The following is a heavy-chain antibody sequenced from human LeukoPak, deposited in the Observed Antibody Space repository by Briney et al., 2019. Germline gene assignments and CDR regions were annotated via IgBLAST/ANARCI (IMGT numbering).Heavy chain of an antibody. CDR2: IIPIFGTA. CDR3: ARQDSSPSYFDY. V-gene: IGHV1-69*13. D-gene: IGHD6-13*01. Sequence: ASVKVSCKASGGTFSSYAISWVRQAPGQGLEWMGGIIPIFGTANYAQKFQGRVTITADESTSTAYMELSSLRSEDTAVYYCARQDSSPSYFDYWGQGTLVTVSS. CDR1: GGTFSSYA. J-gene: IGHJ4*02.